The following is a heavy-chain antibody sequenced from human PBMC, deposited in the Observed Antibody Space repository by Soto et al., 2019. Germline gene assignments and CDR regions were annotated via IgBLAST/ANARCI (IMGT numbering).Heavy chain of an antibody. CDR3: AKGSRNTYGYIDY. CDR2: ISYDGSNK. J-gene: IGHJ4*02. V-gene: IGHV3-30*18. CDR1: GLTFSSYG. D-gene: IGHD5-18*01. Sequence: GSLRLSCAASGLTFSSYGMHWVRQAPGKGLEWVAVISYDGSNKYFADYVKGRFTLSRDNSKNTLYLQMNSLRPEDTAVYFCAKGSRNTYGYIDYWGQGTLVTVS.